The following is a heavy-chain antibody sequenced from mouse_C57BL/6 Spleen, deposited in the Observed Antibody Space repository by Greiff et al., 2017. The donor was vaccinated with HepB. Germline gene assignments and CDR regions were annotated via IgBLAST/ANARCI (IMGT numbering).Heavy chain of an antibody. CDR2: IDPSDSYT. CDR3: ARKRGGPDY. V-gene: IGHV1-59*01. D-gene: IGHD1-1*02. CDR1: GYTFTSYW. Sequence: QVQLQQSGAELVRPGTSVKLSCKASGYTFTSYWMHWVKQRPGQGLEWIGVIDPSDSYTNYNQKFKGKATLTVDTSSSTAYMQLSSLTSEDSAVYYCARKRGGPDYWGQGTSVTVSS. J-gene: IGHJ4*01.